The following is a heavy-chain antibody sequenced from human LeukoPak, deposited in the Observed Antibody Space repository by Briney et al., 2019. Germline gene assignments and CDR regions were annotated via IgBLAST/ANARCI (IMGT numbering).Heavy chain of an antibody. J-gene: IGHJ4*02. D-gene: IGHD3-22*01. CDR2: IYYRGST. CDR1: GGSISGYY. CDR3: ARGVYSSGYYYYFDC. V-gene: IGHV4-59*01. Sequence: SETLSLTCTVSGGSISGYYWSWIRQPPGKGLEWIGYIYYRGSTNYNPSLKSRVTISVDTSKNQFSLKLSSVTAADTAVYYCARGVYSSGYYYYFDCWGQGTLVTVSS.